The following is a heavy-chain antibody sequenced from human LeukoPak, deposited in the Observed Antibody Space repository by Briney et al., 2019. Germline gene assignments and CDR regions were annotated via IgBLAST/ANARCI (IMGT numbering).Heavy chain of an antibody. D-gene: IGHD5-18*01. CDR2: ISSSGSTI. V-gene: IGHV3-48*03. CDR1: GFTFSSYE. Sequence: GGSLRLSCAASGFTFSSYEMNWVRQAPGKGLEWVSYISSSGSTIYYADSVKGRFTISRDNAKNSLYLQMNSLRAEDTAVYYCARDHAAMAEAPTDYWGQGTLVTVSS. CDR3: ARDHAAMAEAPTDY. J-gene: IGHJ4*02.